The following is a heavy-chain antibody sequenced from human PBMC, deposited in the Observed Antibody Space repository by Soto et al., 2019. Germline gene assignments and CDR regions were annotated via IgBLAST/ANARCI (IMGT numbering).Heavy chain of an antibody. V-gene: IGHV3-7*01. D-gene: IGHD2-2*01. CDR3: ARDCSSTSCYSYWFDP. Sequence: GGSLRLSCAASGFTFSSYWMSWVRQAPGKGLEWVANIKQDGSEKYYVDSVKGRFTISRDNAKNSLYLQMNSLRAEDTAVYYCARDCSSTSCYSYWFDPWGQGTLVTVSS. J-gene: IGHJ5*02. CDR1: GFTFSSYW. CDR2: IKQDGSEK.